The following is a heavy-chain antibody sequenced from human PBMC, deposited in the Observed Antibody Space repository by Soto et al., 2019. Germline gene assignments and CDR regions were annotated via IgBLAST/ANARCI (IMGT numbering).Heavy chain of an antibody. J-gene: IGHJ5*02. CDR1: GFSLSTSGVG. CDR2: IYWDDDK. V-gene: IGHV2-5*02. Sequence: QITLKESGPTLVKPTQTLTLTCTFSGFSLSTSGVGVGWIRQPPGKALEWLALIYWDDDKRYSPSLKSRLTIPKDTSKNQVVLTMTNMDPVDTATYYCAHRPSLFEVIGPFDLWGQGTLVTVSS. CDR3: AHRPSLFEVIGPFDL. D-gene: IGHD2-21*01.